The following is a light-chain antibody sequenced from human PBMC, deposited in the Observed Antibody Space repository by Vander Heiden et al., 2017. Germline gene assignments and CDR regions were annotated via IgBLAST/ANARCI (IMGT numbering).Light chain of an antibody. CDR2: KDS. V-gene: IGLV3-27*01. CDR1: VLAKKY. CDR3: YSAADNLKV. J-gene: IGLJ3*02. Sequence: SYELTQPSSVSVSPGQTARITCSGDVLAKKYARWFQQKPGQAPVLVIYKDSERPSGIPERFSGSSSGTTVTLTISGAQVEDEADYYCYSAADNLKVFGGGTTLTVL.